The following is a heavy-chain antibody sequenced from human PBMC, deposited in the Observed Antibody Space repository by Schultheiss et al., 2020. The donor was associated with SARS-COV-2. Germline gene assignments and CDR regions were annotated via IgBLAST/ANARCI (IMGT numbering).Heavy chain of an antibody. J-gene: IGHJ4*02. D-gene: IGHD2-2*01. CDR2: IYYSGST. V-gene: IGHV4-61*08. CDR1: GGSISSADYY. Sequence: SETLSLTCSVSGGSISSADYYWSWIRQPPGKGLEWIGYIYYSGSTYYNPSLKSRVTISVDTSKNQFSLKLSSVTAADTAVYYCARASGKDIVVVPAATAFDYWGQGTLVTVSS. CDR3: ARASGKDIVVVPAATAFDY.